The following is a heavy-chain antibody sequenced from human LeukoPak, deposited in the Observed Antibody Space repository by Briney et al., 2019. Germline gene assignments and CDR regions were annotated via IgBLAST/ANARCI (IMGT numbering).Heavy chain of an antibody. J-gene: IGHJ6*02. CDR3: ARGWYVVATIYGMDI. CDR1: GFTFSSYS. CDR2: ISSSTSYI. V-gene: IGHV3-21*01. D-gene: IGHD5-12*01. Sequence: GGSLRLSCAASGFTFSSYSMNWIRQAPGKGLGWVSSISSSTSYIYYADSVKGRFTISKDNAKNSLYLQMNSLRAEDTAVYYCARGWYVVATIYGMDIWGQGTTVTVSS.